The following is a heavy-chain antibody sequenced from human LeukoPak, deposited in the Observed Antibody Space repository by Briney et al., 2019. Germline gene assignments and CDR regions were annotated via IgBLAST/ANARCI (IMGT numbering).Heavy chain of an antibody. V-gene: IGHV3-66*01. CDR2: IYSGGST. D-gene: IGHD3-16*01. J-gene: IGHJ4*02. Sequence: GGSLRLSCAASGFTFSSYAMSWVRQAPGKGLEWVSVIYSGGSTYNADSVKGRFTISRDNSKNTLYLQMNSLRAEDRAVYYCARGSSEGGIDYWGQGTLVTVSS. CDR1: GFTFSSYA. CDR3: ARGSSEGGIDY.